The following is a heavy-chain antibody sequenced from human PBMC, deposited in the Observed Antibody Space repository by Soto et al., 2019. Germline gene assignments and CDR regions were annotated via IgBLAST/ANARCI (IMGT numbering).Heavy chain of an antibody. CDR1: GYTFTDCY. V-gene: IGHV1-2*02. CDR2: INPKSGGT. J-gene: IGHJ4*02. D-gene: IGHD6-13*01. CDR3: VRDGLVSSAKYYFDY. Sequence: QVPLVQSGAEVKKPGPSVRVSCKASGYTFTDCYVHWVRQAPGQGLEWMGWINPKSGGTNIAQRFKGRVNMTRDRSINTSYMEPNSLKSDDPAVYYCVRDGLVSSAKYYFDYWGQGTLVTVSS.